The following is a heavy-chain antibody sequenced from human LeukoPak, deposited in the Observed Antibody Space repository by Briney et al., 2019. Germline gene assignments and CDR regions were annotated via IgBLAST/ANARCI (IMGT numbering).Heavy chain of an antibody. V-gene: IGHV3-21*01. J-gene: IGHJ5*02. CDR2: ISSSSSYI. Sequence: GGSLRLSCAASGFTFSSYSMNWVRQAPGEGLEWVSSISSSSSYIYYADSVKGRFTISRDNAKNSLYLQMNSLRAEDTAVYYCARDLTPCSSTSCYGWFDPWGQGTLVTVSS. CDR3: ARDLTPCSSTSCYGWFDP. CDR1: GFTFSSYS. D-gene: IGHD2-2*01.